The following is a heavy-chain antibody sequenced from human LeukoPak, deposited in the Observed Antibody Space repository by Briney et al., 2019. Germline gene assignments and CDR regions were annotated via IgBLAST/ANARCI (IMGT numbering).Heavy chain of an antibody. D-gene: IGHD6-6*01. V-gene: IGHV4-59*01. CDR1: GGSISSYY. CDR2: IYYSGST. CDR3: ARVSGDSSSSN. J-gene: IGHJ4*02. Sequence: SETLSLTCTVSGGSISSYYWSWIRQPPGKGLEWIGYIYYSGSTNYNPSLKSRVTISVDTSKNQFSLKLSSVTAADTAVYYRARVSGDSSSSNWGQGTLVTVSS.